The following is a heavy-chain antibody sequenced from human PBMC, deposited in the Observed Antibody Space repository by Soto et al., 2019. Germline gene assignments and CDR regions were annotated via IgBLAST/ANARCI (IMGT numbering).Heavy chain of an antibody. CDR3: ARGKPSARAYYDFWSGYLIY. V-gene: IGHV3-64*01. J-gene: IGHJ4*02. Sequence: GGSLRLSCAASGFTFSSYAMHWVRQAPGKGLEYVSAISSNGGSTYYANSVKGRFTISRDNSKNTLYLQMGSLRAEDMAVYYCARGKPSARAYYDFWSGYLIYWGQGTLVTVSS. CDR1: GFTFSSYA. CDR2: ISSNGGST. D-gene: IGHD3-3*01.